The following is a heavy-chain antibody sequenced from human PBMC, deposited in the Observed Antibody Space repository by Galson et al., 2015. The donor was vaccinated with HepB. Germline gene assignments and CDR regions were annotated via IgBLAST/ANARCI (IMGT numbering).Heavy chain of an antibody. J-gene: IGHJ4*02. CDR1: GGTFSSYT. D-gene: IGHD3-22*01. CDR3: ARVADYYDSSGYSHFDY. V-gene: IGHV1-69*02. Sequence: SVKVSCKASGGTFSSYTISRVRQAPGQGLEWMGRIIPILGIANYAQKFQGRVTITADKSTSTAYMELSSLRSEDTAVYYCARVADYYDSSGYSHFDYWGQGTLVTVSS. CDR2: IIPILGIA.